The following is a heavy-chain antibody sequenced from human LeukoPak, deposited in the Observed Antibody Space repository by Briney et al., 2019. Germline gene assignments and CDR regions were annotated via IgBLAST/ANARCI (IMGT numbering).Heavy chain of an antibody. CDR1: GGSISSYY. V-gene: IGHV4-59*08. CDR3: ARYTYGNYYFDY. J-gene: IGHJ4*02. D-gene: IGHD5-18*01. Sequence: PSETLCLTCTVSGGSISSYYWSRIRQPPGKGLEWIGYISYSGSTNYNPSLKSRVTISVDTSKIHFSLKLRSVTAADTAVYYCARYTYGNYYFDYWGQGTLVTVSA. CDR2: ISYSGST.